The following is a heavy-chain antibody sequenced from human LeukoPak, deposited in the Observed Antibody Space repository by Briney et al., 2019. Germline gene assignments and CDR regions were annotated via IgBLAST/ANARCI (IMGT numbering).Heavy chain of an antibody. CDR2: VYSGGTT. J-gene: IGHJ4*02. CDR3: ATGSPGIAAAAGARNY. Sequence: GGSLRLSCAASGFTVGNNQMTWVRQASGKGLERVSLVYSGGTTRYADSAQGRFTISRDSSKNTVYLQMNSLRAEDTAVYYCATGSPGIAAAAGARNYWGQGTLVTVSS. CDR1: GFTVGNNQ. D-gene: IGHD6-25*01. V-gene: IGHV3-66*01.